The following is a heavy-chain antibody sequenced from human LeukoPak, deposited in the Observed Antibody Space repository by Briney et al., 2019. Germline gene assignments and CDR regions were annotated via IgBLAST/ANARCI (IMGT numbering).Heavy chain of an antibody. D-gene: IGHD3-22*01. CDR2: IYYSGST. J-gene: IGHJ4*02. V-gene: IGHV4-59*01. CDR3: ARSSPYYYDSSGYYDY. Sequence: PSGTLSLTCTVSGGSISSYYWSWIRQPPGKGLEWIGYIYYSGSTNYNPSLKSRVTISVDTSKNQFSLKLSSVTAADTAVYYCARSSPYYYDSSGYYDYWGQGTLVTVSS. CDR1: GGSISSYY.